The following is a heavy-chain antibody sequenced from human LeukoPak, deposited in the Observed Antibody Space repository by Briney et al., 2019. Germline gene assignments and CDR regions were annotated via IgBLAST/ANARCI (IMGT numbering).Heavy chain of an antibody. CDR3: AKDLRGYFDY. CDR1: GFTFSNYG. Sequence: GGSLRLSCAASGFTFSNYGMHWVRQAPGKGLEWVAFIRYDGTNKYYADSVKGRFTISRDNSKNTLYLQMNSLRAEDTAVYYCAKDLRGYFDYWGQGTLVTVSS. V-gene: IGHV3-30*02. J-gene: IGHJ4*02. CDR2: IRYDGTNK.